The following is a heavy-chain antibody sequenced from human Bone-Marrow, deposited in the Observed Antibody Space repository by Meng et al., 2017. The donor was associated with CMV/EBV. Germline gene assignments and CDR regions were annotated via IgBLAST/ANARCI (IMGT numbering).Heavy chain of an antibody. CDR3: ARDSPPLLLWFGVYYYYGMDF. D-gene: IGHD3-10*01. V-gene: IGHV1-18*04. Sequence: ASVKVSCKASGYTFTSYGISLVRQAPGQGLEWMGWISAYNGNTNYAQKLQGRVTMTTDTSTSTAYMELRSLRTDDTAVYYCARDSPPLLLWFGVYYYYGMDFWGQGTMVTVSS. J-gene: IGHJ6*02. CDR1: GYTFTSYG. CDR2: ISAYNGNT.